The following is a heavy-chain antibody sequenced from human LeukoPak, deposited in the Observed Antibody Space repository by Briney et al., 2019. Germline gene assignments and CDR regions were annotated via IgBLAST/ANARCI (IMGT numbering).Heavy chain of an antibody. J-gene: IGHJ4*02. CDR2: IYYSGST. V-gene: IGHV4-59*01. CDR3: ARGIAAAGNPFDY. CDR1: GGSISSYY. D-gene: IGHD6-13*01. Sequence: SETRSLTCTVSGGSISSYYWSWIRQPPGKGLEWIGYIYYSGSTNYNPSLKSRVTISVDTSKNQFSLKLSSVTAADTAVYYCARGIAAAGNPFDYRGQGTLVTVSS.